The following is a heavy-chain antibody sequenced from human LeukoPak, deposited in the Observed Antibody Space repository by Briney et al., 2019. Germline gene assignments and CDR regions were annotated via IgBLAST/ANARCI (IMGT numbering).Heavy chain of an antibody. D-gene: IGHD3-10*01. CDR1: GYTFTNYY. V-gene: IGHV1-46*01. J-gene: IGHJ4*02. Sequence: ASVKVSCKASGYTFTNYYIHWVRQAPGQGPEWMATINPTGGTTTYAQKFRGRVSMTRDTSISTVYLELSSLKFEDTAVYYCARKIGDSGSYPDWGQGTLVTVSS. CDR2: INPTGGTT. CDR3: ARKIGDSGSYPD.